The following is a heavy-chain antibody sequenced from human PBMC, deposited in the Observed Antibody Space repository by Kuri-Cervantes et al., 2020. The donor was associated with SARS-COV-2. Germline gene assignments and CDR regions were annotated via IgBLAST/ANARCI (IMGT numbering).Heavy chain of an antibody. CDR2: ISGNGGST. J-gene: IGHJ4*02. V-gene: IGHV3-23*01. D-gene: IGHD1-26*01. Sequence: GESLKISCAASGFTFSSYAMSWVRQAPGKGLEWVSAISGNGGSTYYADSVKGRFTISRDNSKNTLYLQMNSLRAEDTAVYYCAKEFSGSYWTGNFDYWGQGTLVTVSS. CDR1: GFTFSSYA. CDR3: AKEFSGSYWTGNFDY.